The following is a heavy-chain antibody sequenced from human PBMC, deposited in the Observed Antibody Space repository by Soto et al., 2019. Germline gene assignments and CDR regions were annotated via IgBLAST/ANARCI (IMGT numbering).Heavy chain of an antibody. J-gene: IGHJ4*02. CDR2: IWYDGSNK. V-gene: IGHV3-33*01. CDR3: ARDLGDCGGDCYGPFDY. Sequence: QVQLVESGGGVVQPGRSLRLSSAASGFTFSSYGMHWVRQAPGKGLEWVAVIWYDGSNKYYADSVKGRFTISRDNSKNTLYLQMNSLRAEDTAVYYCARDLGDCGGDCYGPFDYWGQGTLVTVSS. D-gene: IGHD2-21*02. CDR1: GFTFSSYG.